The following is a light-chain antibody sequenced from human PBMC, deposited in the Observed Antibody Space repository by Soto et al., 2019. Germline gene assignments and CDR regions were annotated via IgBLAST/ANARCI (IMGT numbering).Light chain of an antibody. CDR3: LFYSGGTWV. J-gene: IGLJ3*02. CDR2: SAS. V-gene: IGLV7-43*01. Sequence: QAVVTQEPSLTVSPGGTVTLTCASSTGAVTSGYYPNWFQRKPGQAPRPLIYSASNKHSWTPARFSGSLLGGKAALTLSGVQPEDEAEYYFLFYSGGTWVFGGGTKLTVL. CDR1: TGAVTSGYY.